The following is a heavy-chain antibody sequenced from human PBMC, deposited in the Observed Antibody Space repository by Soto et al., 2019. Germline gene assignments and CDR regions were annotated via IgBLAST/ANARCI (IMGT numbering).Heavy chain of an antibody. J-gene: IGHJ4*02. D-gene: IGHD3-16*01. V-gene: IGHV3-23*01. Sequence: PGGSLRLSCAASVFTFSSYAMSWVRQAPGKGLEWVSAISGSGGSTYYADSVKGRFTISRDNSKNTLYLQMNSLRAEDTAVYYCARDLGGQSVYFDYWGQGTLVTVSS. CDR1: VFTFSSYA. CDR2: ISGSGGST. CDR3: ARDLGGQSVYFDY.